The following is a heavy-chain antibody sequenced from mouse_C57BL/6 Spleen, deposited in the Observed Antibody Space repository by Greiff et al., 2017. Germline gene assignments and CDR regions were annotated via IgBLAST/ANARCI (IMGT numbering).Heavy chain of an antibody. CDR3: ARRSSDWYFDV. CDR1: EYEFPSHD. D-gene: IGHD1-1*01. J-gene: IGHJ1*03. V-gene: IGHV5-2*01. Sequence: EVKVVESGGGLVKPGESLKLSCESNEYEFPSHDMSWVRKTPEKRLELVAAINSDGGSTYYPDTMERRFIISRDNTKKTLYLQMSSLRSEDTALYYCARRSSDWYFDVWGTGTTVTVSS. CDR2: INSDGGST.